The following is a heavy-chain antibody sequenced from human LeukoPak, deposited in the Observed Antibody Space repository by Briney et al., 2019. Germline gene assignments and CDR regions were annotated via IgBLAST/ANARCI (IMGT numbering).Heavy chain of an antibody. CDR2: ISPSSGGT. Sequence: ASVKVSCKASGYIFSDYYIRWVRQAPGQGLEWMGWISPSSGGTNSAQKFQGRVTMTRDTSITTAYMELSRLRSDDTAVYYCARDGNFDIWGQGTMVTVSS. V-gene: IGHV1-2*02. CDR3: ARDGNFDI. CDR1: GYIFSDYY. D-gene: IGHD4-23*01. J-gene: IGHJ3*02.